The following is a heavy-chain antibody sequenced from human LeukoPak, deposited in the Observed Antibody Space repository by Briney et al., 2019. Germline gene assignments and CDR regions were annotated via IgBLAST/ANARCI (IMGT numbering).Heavy chain of an antibody. CDR2: AYYSGST. J-gene: IGHJ5*02. CDR3: ARQTVLGATRWFDP. Sequence: PSETLSLTCTVSGGSISRSNYYWGWIRQPPGKGLEWIGGAYYSGSTYYNPSLKSRVTISVDTSKNQLSLKFRSVTAADTAFYYCARQTVLGATRWFDPWGQGTLVTVSS. CDR1: GGSISRSNYY. D-gene: IGHD1-26*01. V-gene: IGHV4-39*01.